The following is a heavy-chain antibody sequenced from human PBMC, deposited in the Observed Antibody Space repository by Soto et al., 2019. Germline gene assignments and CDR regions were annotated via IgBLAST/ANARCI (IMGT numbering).Heavy chain of an antibody. CDR2: ISSSGSTI. CDR3: ARVGYYYDSSGYRTESYFDY. V-gene: IGHV3-11*01. J-gene: IGHJ4*02. CDR1: GFTFSDYY. D-gene: IGHD3-22*01. Sequence: ESGGGLVKPGGSLRLSCAASGFTFSDYYMSWIRQAPGKGLEWVSYISSSGSTIYYADSVKGRFTISRDNAKNSLYLQMNSLRAEDTAVYYCARVGYYYDSSGYRTESYFDYWGQGTLVTVSS.